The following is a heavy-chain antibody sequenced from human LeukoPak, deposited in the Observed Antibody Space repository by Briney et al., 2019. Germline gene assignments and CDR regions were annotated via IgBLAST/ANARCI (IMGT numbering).Heavy chain of an antibody. CDR3: ATYKNQLRTVYFDY. CDR1: GFTFSISW. D-gene: IGHD1-1*01. J-gene: IGHJ4*02. V-gene: IGHV3-7*02. CDR2: IKQDGSDK. Sequence: PGGSLRLSCAASGFTFSISWMSWVRQAPGKGLEWVANIKQDGSDKNYVDSVKGRFTISKDNAKNLLSLEMNGLRAEDTAVYYCATYKNQLRTVYFDYWGQGTLVTVSS.